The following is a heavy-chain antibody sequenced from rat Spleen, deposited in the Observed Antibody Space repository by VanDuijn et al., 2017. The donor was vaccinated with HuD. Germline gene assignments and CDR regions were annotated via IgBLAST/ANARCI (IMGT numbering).Heavy chain of an antibody. Sequence: QVQLKESGPGLVQPSQTLSLTCTVSGLSLTSNSVRWIRQPPGKGLEWMGGIWGDGSTDYNSALKSRLSISRDTSKSQVFLKMNSLQTDDTAIYFCVRDLPGYNPFDYWGQGVMVTVSS. CDR3: VRDLPGYNPFDY. J-gene: IGHJ2*01. D-gene: IGHD1-4*01. CDR1: GLSLTSNS. CDR2: IWGDGST. V-gene: IGHV2-47*01.